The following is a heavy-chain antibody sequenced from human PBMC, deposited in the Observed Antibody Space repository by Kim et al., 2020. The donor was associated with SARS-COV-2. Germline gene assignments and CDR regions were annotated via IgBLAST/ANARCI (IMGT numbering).Heavy chain of an antibody. Sequence: GGSLRLSCAASGFTVSRNYMSWVRQAPGKGLEWVSVIYSGGSTYYAASVMGRCNISRHNYKNTLYLQINSMRAEDTAVYYCAREHRGAAAGTPYYYYYGMDVWGQGTTVTVSS. CDR2: IYSGGST. CDR3: AREHRGAAAGTPYYYYYGMDV. D-gene: IGHD6-13*01. J-gene: IGHJ6*02. V-gene: IGHV3-53*04. CDR1: GFTVSRNY.